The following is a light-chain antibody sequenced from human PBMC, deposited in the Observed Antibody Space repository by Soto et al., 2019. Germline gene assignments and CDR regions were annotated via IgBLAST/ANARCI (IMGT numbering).Light chain of an antibody. CDR2: EVT. CDR1: GRDVGAWNH. Sequence: QSSLTQPASVSGSPGQSITISCTGTGRDVGAWNHVSWYQQHPGKAPQLIIYEVTNRPSGLSYRFSASKSGNTASLTISGLQAEDEADYVCCSYTTSSTLVFGTGTKVTVL. J-gene: IGLJ1*01. V-gene: IGLV2-14*01. CDR3: CSYTTSSTLV.